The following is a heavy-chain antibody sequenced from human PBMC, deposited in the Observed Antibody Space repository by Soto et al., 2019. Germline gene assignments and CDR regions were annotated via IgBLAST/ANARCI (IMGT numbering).Heavy chain of an antibody. J-gene: IGHJ4*02. V-gene: IGHV4-39*01. CDR2: IYYSGTT. CDR1: GGSISSSSYY. D-gene: IGHD6-19*01. Sequence: QLQLQESGPGLVKPSETLSLTCTVSGGSISSSSYYWGWIRQPPGKGLEWIGSIYYSGTTYYNPSLKSRVTISVDTSKNQFSLKLSSVTAADTAVYYCARISHSRGLGGYWGQGTLVTVSS. CDR3: ARISHSRGLGGY.